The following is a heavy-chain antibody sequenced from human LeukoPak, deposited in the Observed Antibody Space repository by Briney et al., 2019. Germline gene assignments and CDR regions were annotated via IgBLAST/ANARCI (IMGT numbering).Heavy chain of an antibody. Sequence: ASVKVSCKASGGTFSSYAISWVRQAPGQGLEWMGRIIPILGIANYAQKCQGRVTITADKSTSTAYMELSSLRSEDTAVYYCARDSYGFGELGIGMDVWGRGTTVTVSS. CDR1: GGTFSSYA. CDR3: ARDSYGFGELGIGMDV. V-gene: IGHV1-69*04. J-gene: IGHJ6*02. D-gene: IGHD3-10*01. CDR2: IIPILGIA.